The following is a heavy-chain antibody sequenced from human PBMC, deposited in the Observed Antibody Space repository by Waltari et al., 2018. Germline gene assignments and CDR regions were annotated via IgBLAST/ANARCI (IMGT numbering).Heavy chain of an antibody. CDR2: IRDDGSNK. CDR1: GFTFSSYG. V-gene: IGHV3-30*02. J-gene: IGHJ4*02. Sequence: QVQLVESGGGVVQPGGSLRLSCAASGFTFSSYGMHWVRQAPGKGLEWVAFIRDDGSNKYYAESVKGRFTISRDNSKNTLYLQMNSLRAEDTAVYYCANTDTGQGYWGQGTLVTVSS. CDR3: ANTDTGQGY. D-gene: IGHD1-1*01.